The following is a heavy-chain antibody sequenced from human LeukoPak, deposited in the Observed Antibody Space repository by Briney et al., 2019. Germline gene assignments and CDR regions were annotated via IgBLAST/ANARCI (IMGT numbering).Heavy chain of an antibody. J-gene: IGHJ6*02. CDR3: ARSISGILRFLEWSLPGDYYYGMDV. D-gene: IGHD3-3*01. CDR1: GYIFTDYY. Sequence: GASVKVSCKPSGYIFTDYYIHWVRQAPGQGLEWMGILNSSGGSTTYAQKFQGRITMTRDASTSTVYMELSSLRSEDTAVYYCARSISGILRFLEWSLPGDYYYGMDVWGQGTTVTVSS. V-gene: IGHV1-46*01. CDR2: LNSSGGST.